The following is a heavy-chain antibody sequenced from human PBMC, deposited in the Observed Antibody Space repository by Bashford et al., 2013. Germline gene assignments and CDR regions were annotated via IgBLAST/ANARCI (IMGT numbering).Heavy chain of an antibody. D-gene: IGHD3-16*01. CDR2: IYPGDSDT. CDR3: ARRGHDDSIWGTFHRGSLDY. J-gene: IGHJ4*03. Sequence: GESLKISCKGSGYHFDGYWIAWVRQTPGKGLEWMGIIYPGDSDTRYSPSFQGQVTISADKSIITAYLQWSSLKASDTAMYFCARRGHDDSIWGTFHRGSLDYWGQGTMVTVSS. CDR1: GYHFDGYW. V-gene: IGHV5-51*01.